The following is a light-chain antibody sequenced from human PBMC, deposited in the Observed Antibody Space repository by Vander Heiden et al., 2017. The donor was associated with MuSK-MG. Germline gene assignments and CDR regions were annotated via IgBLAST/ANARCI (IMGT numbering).Light chain of an antibody. CDR3: QFDSTSKV. J-gene: IGKJ4*01. CDR2: AAS. V-gene: IGKV3-20*01. CDR1: QSIGSGK. Sequence: EIVLTQSPDIVSLSPGERATLSCRASQSIGSGKLAWYQQRGGQAPRLLIYAASSRATGIPDRFSGSGSGTGFTLTSSRREPEDFAVYYWQFDSTSKVFGGGTKVEIK.